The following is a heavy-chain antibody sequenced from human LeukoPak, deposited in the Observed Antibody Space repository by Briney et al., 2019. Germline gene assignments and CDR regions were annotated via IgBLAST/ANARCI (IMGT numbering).Heavy chain of an antibody. CDR2: ISYDGSNK. D-gene: IGHD4-17*01. J-gene: IGHJ4*02. CDR3: AKDPTTVTTFLDY. Sequence: PGRSLRLSCAASGFTFSSYGMHWVRQAPGKGLEWVAVISYDGSNKYYADSVKGRFTISRDNSKNTLYLQMNSLRAKDTAVYYCAKDPTTVTTFLDYWGQGTLVTVSS. CDR1: GFTFSSYG. V-gene: IGHV3-30*18.